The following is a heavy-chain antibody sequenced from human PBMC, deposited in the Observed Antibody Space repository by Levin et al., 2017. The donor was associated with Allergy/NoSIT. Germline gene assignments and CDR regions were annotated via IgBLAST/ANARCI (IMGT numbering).Heavy chain of an antibody. CDR1: GYSFISYW. D-gene: IGHD2-21*01. V-gene: IGHV5-51*01. Sequence: GESLKISCQASGYSFISYWFGWVRQRPGKGLEWMGLIFPSDSDTRVSPSFQGQIIMSVDKSISTAYLQWSSLKASDSAMYYCARRDSDGSNSFDYWGQGTLVTVSS. J-gene: IGHJ4*02. CDR2: IFPSDSDT. CDR3: ARRDSDGSNSFDY.